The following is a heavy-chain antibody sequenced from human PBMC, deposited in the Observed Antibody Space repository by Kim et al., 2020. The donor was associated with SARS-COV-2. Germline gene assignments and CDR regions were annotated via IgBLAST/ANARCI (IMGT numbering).Heavy chain of an antibody. V-gene: IGHV4-34*01. CDR2: GTT. CDR3: ARGLLGGAAS. J-gene: IGHJ5*02. D-gene: IGHD1-26*01. Sequence: GTTNYSPSIKSRVTISVDTSKNQFSLQLTAVTAADTAVYYCARGLLGGAASWGQGTLVTVSS.